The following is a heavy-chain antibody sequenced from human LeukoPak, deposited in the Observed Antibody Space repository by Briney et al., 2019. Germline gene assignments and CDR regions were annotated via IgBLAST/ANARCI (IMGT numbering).Heavy chain of an antibody. CDR1: GGSFSGYY. CDR2: INHSGST. J-gene: IGHJ4*02. D-gene: IGHD2-15*01. CDR3: ARGLGYCSGGSCYYFDY. V-gene: IGHV4-34*01. Sequence: TSSETLSLTRAVYGGSFSGYYWSWIRQPPGKGLEWIGEINHSGSTNYNPSLKSRVTISVDTSKNQFSLKLSSVTAADTAVYYCARGLGYCSGGSCYYFDYWGQGTLVTVSS.